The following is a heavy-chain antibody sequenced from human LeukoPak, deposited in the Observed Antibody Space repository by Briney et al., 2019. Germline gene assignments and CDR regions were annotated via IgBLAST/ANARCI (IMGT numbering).Heavy chain of an antibody. V-gene: IGHV1-18*01. CDR1: GYTFTSYG. CDR3: ARDEAVLWFGELLNY. J-gene: IGHJ4*02. D-gene: IGHD3-10*01. Sequence: GASVKVSCKASGYTFTSYGISWVRQAPGQGLEWMGWISAYNGNTNYAQKLQGRVTMTTDTSTSTAYMEPRSLRSDDTAVYYCARDEAVLWFGELLNYWGQGTLVTVSS. CDR2: ISAYNGNT.